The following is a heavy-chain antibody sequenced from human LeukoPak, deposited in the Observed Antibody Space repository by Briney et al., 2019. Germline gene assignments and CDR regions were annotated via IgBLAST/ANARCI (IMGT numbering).Heavy chain of an antibody. CDR1: GYTFTSYG. V-gene: IGHV1-18*01. D-gene: IGHD1-26*01. J-gene: IGHJ4*02. CDR2: ISAYNGNT. Sequence: ASVKVSCKASGYTFTSYGISWVRQAPGQGLEWMGWISAYNGNTNYAQNLQGRVTITTDTSTSTAYMERMSLTSDDTAVYYCARDDGPYSGSYYFDYWGQGTLVTVSS. CDR3: ARDDGPYSGSYYFDY.